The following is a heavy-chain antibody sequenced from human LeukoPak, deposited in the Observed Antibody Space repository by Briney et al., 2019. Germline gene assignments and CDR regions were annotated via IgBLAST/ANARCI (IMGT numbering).Heavy chain of an antibody. CDR1: GFTFSTYN. Sequence: KSGGSLRLSCEASGFTFSTYNMNWVRQAPGKRLEWVSSITSSSSYVFYADSVKGRFTISRDNAKNSLYLQMNSLRAEDTAVYYCARRQNYDILTGINNDAFDIWGQGTMVTVSS. V-gene: IGHV3-21*01. D-gene: IGHD3-9*01. CDR2: ITSSSSYV. J-gene: IGHJ3*02. CDR3: ARRQNYDILTGINNDAFDI.